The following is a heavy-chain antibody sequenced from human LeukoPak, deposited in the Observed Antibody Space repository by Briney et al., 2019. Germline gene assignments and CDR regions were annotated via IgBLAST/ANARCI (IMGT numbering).Heavy chain of an antibody. CDR3: ARKVPAAIGAWFDP. V-gene: IGHV4-61*02. Sequence: SQTLSLTCTVSGGSISSGSYYWSWIRQPAGKGLEWIGRIYTSGSTNYNPSLKSRVTISVDTSKNQFSLKLSSVTAADTAVYYCARKVPAAIGAWFDPWGQGTLVTVSS. CDR2: IYTSGST. CDR1: GGSISSGSYY. D-gene: IGHD2-2*01. J-gene: IGHJ5*02.